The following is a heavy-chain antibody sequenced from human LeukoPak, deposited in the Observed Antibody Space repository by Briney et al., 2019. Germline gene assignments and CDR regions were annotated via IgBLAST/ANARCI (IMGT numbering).Heavy chain of an antibody. CDR2: IYHSGST. V-gene: IGHV4-38-2*01. Sequence: SETLSLTCAVSGYSISSRYYWGWIRQPPGKGLEWIGSIYHSGSTYYNPSLKSRVTISVDTSKNQFSLKLSSVTAADTAVYYCARMEMAIDYWGQGTLVTVSS. D-gene: IGHD5-24*01. CDR3: ARMEMAIDY. J-gene: IGHJ4*02. CDR1: GYSISSRYY.